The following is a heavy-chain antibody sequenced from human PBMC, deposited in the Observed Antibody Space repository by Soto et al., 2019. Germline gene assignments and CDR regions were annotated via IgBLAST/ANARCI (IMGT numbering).Heavy chain of an antibody. Sequence: GGSLSLSATAAGFTFSSYAMHLVRQAPGKGLEWVAVISYDGSNKYYADSVKGRFTVSRDNSKNTLYLQMNSLRAEDTAVYYCARQRDYYDSSGLDYWGQGTLVTVSS. CDR1: GFTFSSYA. D-gene: IGHD3-22*01. J-gene: IGHJ4*02. CDR2: ISYDGSNK. V-gene: IGHV3-30-3*01. CDR3: ARQRDYYDSSGLDY.